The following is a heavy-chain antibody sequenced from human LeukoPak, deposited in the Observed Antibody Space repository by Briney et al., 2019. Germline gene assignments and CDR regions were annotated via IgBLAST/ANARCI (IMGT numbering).Heavy chain of an antibody. CDR3: ARYSTTVTSYFDS. V-gene: IGHV3-21*01. J-gene: IGHJ4*02. Sequence: GGSLRRSCAASGFTVSGYSMNWVRQGPGKGLEWVSSLSSSSSYIYYADSVKGRFTISRDNAKSSLYLQMNSLRAEDTAVYYCARYSTTVTSYFDSWGQGTLVTVSS. CDR2: LSSSSSYI. CDR1: GFTVSGYS. D-gene: IGHD4-17*01.